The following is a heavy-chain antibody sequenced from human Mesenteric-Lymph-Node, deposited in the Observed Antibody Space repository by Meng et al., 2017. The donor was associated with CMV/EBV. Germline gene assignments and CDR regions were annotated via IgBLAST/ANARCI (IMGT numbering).Heavy chain of an antibody. D-gene: IGHD2-15*01. J-gene: IGHJ4*02. CDR1: GGSFSGYY. CDR3: ARGSDIPVNNY. CDR2: INHSGVP. V-gene: IGHV4-34*01. Sequence: QVHLQQWGAGLFKPSETLSLTCAVYGGSFSGYYWSWIRQPPGKGLEWIVEINHSGVPNYNPSLKSRVTISLDRSKNQFSLKLSSVTAEDTAVYYCARGSDIPVNNYWGQGTLVTVSS.